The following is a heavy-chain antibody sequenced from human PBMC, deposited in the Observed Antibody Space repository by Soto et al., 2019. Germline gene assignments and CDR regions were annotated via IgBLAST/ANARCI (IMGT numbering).Heavy chain of an antibody. CDR3: AVKLTGYHFDH. J-gene: IGHJ5*02. CDR1: GFTVSSYS. D-gene: IGHD3-9*01. CDR2: ISSSSSYI. V-gene: IGHV3-21*01. Sequence: GGSLRLSCAASGFTVSSYSMNWVRQAPGKGLEWVSSISSSSSYIYYADSVKGRFTISRDNAKNSLYLQMNSLRAEDPAVYYCAVKLTGYHFDHWGQGTLVTVSS.